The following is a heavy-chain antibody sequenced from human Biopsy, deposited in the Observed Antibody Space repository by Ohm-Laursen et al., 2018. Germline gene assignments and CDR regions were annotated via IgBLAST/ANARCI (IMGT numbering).Heavy chain of an antibody. CDR2: IRPLNGDT. V-gene: IGHV1-18*01. J-gene: IGHJ4*02. Sequence: ASVTVSCKTSGYNFISYSINWVRQAPGQGLEWMGWIRPLNGDTKYGQKFQDRVTMTTDTSTSTVYMELTSLRSDDTAVYYCARGEVTFGELIVSLDSWGQGTLVTVS. CDR3: ARGEVTFGELIVSLDS. D-gene: IGHD3-16*02. CDR1: GYNFISYS.